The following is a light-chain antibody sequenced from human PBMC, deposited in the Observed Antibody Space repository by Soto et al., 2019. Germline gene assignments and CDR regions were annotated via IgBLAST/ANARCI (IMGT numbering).Light chain of an antibody. CDR3: SSYSSTWV. V-gene: IGLV2-14*01. J-gene: IGLJ3*02. Sequence: QSALTQPASVSGSPGQSITMSCTGTGSDVGGYKYVSWYQHHPGKAPKLMIYEVSNRPSGVSNRFSGSKSGNTASLTISGLQAEDEADYYCSSYSSTWVFGGGTQLTVL. CDR2: EVS. CDR1: GSDVGGYKY.